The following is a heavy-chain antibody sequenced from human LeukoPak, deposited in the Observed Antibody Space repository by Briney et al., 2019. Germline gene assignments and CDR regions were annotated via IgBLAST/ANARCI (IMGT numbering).Heavy chain of an antibody. CDR2: ISTTNSYI. D-gene: IGHD3-22*01. V-gene: IGHV3-21*04. CDR3: ARHSYDSSDFHYMDV. Sequence: GGSLRLSCAASGFTFSSYPLNWVRQAPGKGLEWVSSISTTNSYIYYADSVKGRFTISRDNAKNSLYLQMDSLRASDTAIYYCARHSYDSSDFHYMDVWGKGTTVTISS. CDR1: GFTFSSYP. J-gene: IGHJ6*03.